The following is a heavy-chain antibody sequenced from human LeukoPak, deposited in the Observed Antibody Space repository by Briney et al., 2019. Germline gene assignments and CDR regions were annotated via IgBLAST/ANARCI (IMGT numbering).Heavy chain of an antibody. Sequence: GGSLRLSCAASGFTFSSYGMHWVRQAPGKGLEWVAFIRYDGSNKYYADSVKGRFTISRDNSKNTLYLQMNSLRAEDTAVYFCARTDLLFGELLNFDYWGQGTLVTVSS. J-gene: IGHJ4*02. V-gene: IGHV3-30*02. D-gene: IGHD3-10*02. CDR2: IRYDGSNK. CDR3: ARTDLLFGELLNFDY. CDR1: GFTFSSYG.